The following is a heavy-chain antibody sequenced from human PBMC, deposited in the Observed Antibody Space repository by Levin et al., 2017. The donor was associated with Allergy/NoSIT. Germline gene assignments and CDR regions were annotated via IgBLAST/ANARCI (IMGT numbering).Heavy chain of an antibody. J-gene: IGHJ4*02. V-gene: IGHV5-51*01. CDR1: GYSFTSYW. Sequence: GGSLRLSCKGSGYSFTSYWIGWVRQMPGKGLEWMGIIYPGDSDTRYSPSFQGQVTISADKSISTAYLQWSSLKASDTAMYYCAIGYCSSTSCYVEGDYWGQGTLVTVSS. D-gene: IGHD2-2*01. CDR3: AIGYCSSTSCYVEGDY. CDR2: IYPGDSDT.